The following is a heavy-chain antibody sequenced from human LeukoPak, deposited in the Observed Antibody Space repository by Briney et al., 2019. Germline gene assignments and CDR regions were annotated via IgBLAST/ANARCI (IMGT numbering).Heavy chain of an antibody. CDR3: AKARYSSSWYHFDY. D-gene: IGHD6-13*01. CDR1: GFTFSSYA. CDR2: ISGSGGST. Sequence: GGSLRLSCAASGFTFSSYAMSWVRQAPGKGLEWVSAISGSGGSTYYADSVKGRFTIYRDNSKNTLYLQMNSLRVEDTAIYYCAKARYSSSWYHFDYWGQGTLVTVSS. V-gene: IGHV3-23*01. J-gene: IGHJ4*02.